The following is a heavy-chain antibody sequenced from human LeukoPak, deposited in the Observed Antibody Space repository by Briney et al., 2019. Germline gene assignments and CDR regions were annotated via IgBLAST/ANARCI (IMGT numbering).Heavy chain of an antibody. V-gene: IGHV1-46*01. Sequence: ASVKVSCEASGYTLTNYYMYWVRQAPGQGLEWMGIINPSSGSTNYAQKFQGRVTMTRDTSTSTVYMELSSLRSEDTAVYYCARADGSGGYYLDFWGQGTLVTVSS. D-gene: IGHD3-10*01. J-gene: IGHJ4*02. CDR2: INPSSGST. CDR3: ARADGSGGYYLDF. CDR1: GYTLTNYY.